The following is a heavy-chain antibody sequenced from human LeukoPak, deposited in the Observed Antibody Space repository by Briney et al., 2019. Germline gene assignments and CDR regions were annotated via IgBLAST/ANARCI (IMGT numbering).Heavy chain of an antibody. J-gene: IGHJ4*02. CDR1: GVSISSSSYY. CDR3: AREEDSSGWGLDY. V-gene: IGHV4-39*07. Sequence: SETLSLTCTVSGVSISSSSYYWGWIRQPPGKGLEWIGSIYYSGSTYYNPSLKSRVTISVDTSKNQFSLKLSSVTAADTAVYYCAREEDSSGWGLDYWGQGTLVTVSS. D-gene: IGHD6-19*01. CDR2: IYYSGST.